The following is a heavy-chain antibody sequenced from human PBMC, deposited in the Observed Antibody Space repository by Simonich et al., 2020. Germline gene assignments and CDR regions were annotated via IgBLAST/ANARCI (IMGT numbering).Heavy chain of an antibody. D-gene: IGHD7-27*01. CDR3: ARDRNWGWFDP. CDR1: GFTFRCYA. J-gene: IGHJ5*02. V-gene: IGHV3-30*07. Sequence: QVQLVESGGGVVQPGRSLRLSCAASGFTFRCYAMDWVRQAPGKGLEWEAVISYGGSNKYYGDSGKGRFTISRDNSKNTLYLQMNSLRAEDTAVYYCARDRNWGWFDPWGQGTLVTVSS. CDR2: ISYGGSNK.